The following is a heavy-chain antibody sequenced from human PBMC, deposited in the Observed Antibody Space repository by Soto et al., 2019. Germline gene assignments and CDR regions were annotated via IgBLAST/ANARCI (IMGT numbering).Heavy chain of an antibody. CDR2: ISSSSSYI. CDR3: ERDDPSGYSGIDY. Sequence: XGCLRLSFAASGFTVSSYSVNGVRQAPGKGLEWVSSISSSSSYIYYADSVKGRFTISRDNAKNSLYLQMNSLRAEDTAVYYCERDDPSGYSGIDYWGQGTLVTVSS. J-gene: IGHJ4*02. CDR1: GFTVSSYS. V-gene: IGHV3-21*01. D-gene: IGHD5-12*01.